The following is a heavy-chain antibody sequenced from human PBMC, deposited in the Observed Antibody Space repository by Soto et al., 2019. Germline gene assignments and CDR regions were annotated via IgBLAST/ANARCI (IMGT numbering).Heavy chain of an antibody. J-gene: IGHJ4*02. CDR2: IYYSGST. CDR3: ARDPGDSNYFDY. CDR1: GGSISSGDYY. Sequence: SETLSLTCTVSGGSISSGDYYWSWIRQPPGKGLEWIGYIYYSGSTYYNPSLKSRVTISVDTSKNQFSLKLSSVTAADTAVYYCARDPGDSNYFDYWGQGTLVTVSS. V-gene: IGHV4-30-4*01. D-gene: IGHD3-22*01.